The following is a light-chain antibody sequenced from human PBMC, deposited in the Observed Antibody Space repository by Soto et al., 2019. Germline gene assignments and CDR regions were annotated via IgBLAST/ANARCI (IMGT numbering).Light chain of an antibody. Sequence: QSVLTQPASVSGSPGQSIAISCTRTSSDVGSYNYVSWYQQHPGKAPKLMIYDVSNRPSGVSDRFSGSKSGNTASLTISGLQAEDEADYFCNSYTSSSTYVFGTGTKVTVL. CDR1: SSDVGSYNY. V-gene: IGLV2-14*03. CDR2: DVS. J-gene: IGLJ1*01. CDR3: NSYTSSSTYV.